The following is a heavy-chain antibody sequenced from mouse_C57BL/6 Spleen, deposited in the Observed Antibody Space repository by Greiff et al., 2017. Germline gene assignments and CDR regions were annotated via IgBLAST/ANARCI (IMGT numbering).Heavy chain of an antibody. CDR3: VRRGLLIYAMDY. CDR2: IRSKSNNYAT. J-gene: IGHJ4*01. CDR1: GFSFNTYA. V-gene: IGHV10-1*01. D-gene: IGHD2-3*01. Sequence: GGGLVQPKGSLKLSCAASGFSFNTYAMNWVRQAPGKGLEWVARIRSKSNNYATYYADSVKDRFTISRDDSESMLYLQMNNLKTEDTAMYYCVRRGLLIYAMDYWGQGTSVTVSS.